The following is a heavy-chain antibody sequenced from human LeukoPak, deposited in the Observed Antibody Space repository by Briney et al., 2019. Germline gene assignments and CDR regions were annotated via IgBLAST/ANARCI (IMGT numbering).Heavy chain of an antibody. CDR3: ARPIGYCSSTSCFDAFDI. CDR2: IYTSGST. Sequence: SETLSLTCTVSGGSISSYYWSWIRQPAGKGLEWIGRIYTSGSTNYNPSLKSRVTISVDTSKNQFSLKLSSVTAADTAVYYCARPIGYCSSTSCFDAFDIWGQGTMVTVSS. V-gene: IGHV4-4*07. D-gene: IGHD2-2*01. J-gene: IGHJ3*02. CDR1: GGSISSYY.